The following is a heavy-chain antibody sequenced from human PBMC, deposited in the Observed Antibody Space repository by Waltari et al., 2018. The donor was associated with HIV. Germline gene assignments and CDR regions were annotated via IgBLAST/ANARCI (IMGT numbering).Heavy chain of an antibody. D-gene: IGHD6-19*01. CDR3: ARDQGGSGWYSV. CDR2: ISYDGSKK. V-gene: IGHV3-30-3*01. Sequence: QVQLVESGGGGVQAGRSLRLSWAASGFTSSSSALLWVRQAPGQGLEWVAVISYDGSKKYSADSVKGRFTISRDNSKNTLYLQMNSLRAEDTAVYYCARDQGGSGWYSVWGQGTLVTVSS. J-gene: IGHJ4*02. CDR1: GFTSSSSA.